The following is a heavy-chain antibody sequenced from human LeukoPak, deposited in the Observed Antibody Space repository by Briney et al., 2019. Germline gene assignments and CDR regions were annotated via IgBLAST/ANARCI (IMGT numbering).Heavy chain of an antibody. CDR3: ARDWGFGDSEDWFDP. CDR2: EHHTGST. CDR1: GYSISRGYY. Sequence: PSETLSLTCNVSGYSISRGYYWGWIRPPPGKGLEWIGSEHHTGSTYYNPSLRSRVSISVDKSTNHISLEVTSVTAADTAVYYCARDWGFGDSEDWFDPWGQGTLVTVSS. V-gene: IGHV4-38-2*02. J-gene: IGHJ5*02. D-gene: IGHD3-10*01.